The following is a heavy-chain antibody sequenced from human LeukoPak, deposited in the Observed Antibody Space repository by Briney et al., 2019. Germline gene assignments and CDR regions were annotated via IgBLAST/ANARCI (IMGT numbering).Heavy chain of an antibody. D-gene: IGHD6-19*01. V-gene: IGHV3-11*01. J-gene: IGHJ4*02. CDR1: GFAFSDYY. CDR2: ISSSGSTI. CDR3: ARTRGWYYFDY. Sequence: GGSLRLSCAASGFAFSDYYMSWIRQAPGKGLEWVSHISSSGSTINYADSVKGRFTISRDNAKSSLYLQMNSLRAEDTAVYYCARTRGWYYFDYWGQGTLVTVSS.